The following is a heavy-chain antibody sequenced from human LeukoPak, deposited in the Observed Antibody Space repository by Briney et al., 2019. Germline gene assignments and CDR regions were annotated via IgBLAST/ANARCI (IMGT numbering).Heavy chain of an antibody. CDR3: AHRRPLPQNDAFDI. CDR1: GFSLITSGVG. V-gene: IGHV2-5*01. CDR2: IYWNDDK. D-gene: IGHD5/OR15-5a*01. Sequence: SGPTLVNPTQTLTLTGTFSGFSLITSGVGVGWIRQPPGKALEWLALIYWNDDKRYSPSLKSRLTITKDTSKNQVVLTMTNMDPVDTATYYCAHRRPLPQNDAFDIWGQATMVTVSS. J-gene: IGHJ3*02.